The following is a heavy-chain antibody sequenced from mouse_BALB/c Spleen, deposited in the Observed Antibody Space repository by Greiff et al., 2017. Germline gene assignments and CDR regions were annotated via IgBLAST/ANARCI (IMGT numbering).Heavy chain of an antibody. J-gene: IGHJ3*01. CDR3: ARVDGYYEGFAY. Sequence: EVKLVESGGGLVQPGGSLKLSCAASGFTFSSYGMSWVRQTPDKRLELVATINSNGGSTYYPDSVKGRFTISRDNAKNTLYLQMSSLKSEDTAMYYCARVDGYYEGFAYWGQGTLVTVSA. D-gene: IGHD2-3*01. V-gene: IGHV5-6-3*01. CDR1: GFTFSSYG. CDR2: INSNGGST.